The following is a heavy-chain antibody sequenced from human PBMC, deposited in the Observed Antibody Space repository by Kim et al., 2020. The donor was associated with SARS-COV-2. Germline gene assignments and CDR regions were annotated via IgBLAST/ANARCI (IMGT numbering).Heavy chain of an antibody. D-gene: IGHD2-2*01. V-gene: IGHV4-39*01. Sequence: YKPSLKSRVTIFVDTSKNQFSLRLSSVTAADTAVYYCARYCSSTTCLSGPWGQGTLVTVSS. CDR3: ARYCSSTTCLSGP. J-gene: IGHJ5*02.